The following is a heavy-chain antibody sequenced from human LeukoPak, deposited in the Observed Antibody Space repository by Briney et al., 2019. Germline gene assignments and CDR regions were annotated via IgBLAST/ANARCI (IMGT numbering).Heavy chain of an antibody. D-gene: IGHD3-16*01. V-gene: IGHV7-4-1*02. J-gene: IGHJ4*02. CDR3: ARHDNDDDFDY. CDR2: INMYTANP. CDR1: GYTFTRYA. Sequence: ASVKVSCKASGYTFTRYAINWLRQAPGQGLEWMGWINMYTANPAYAQGFTERFVYSLDTSVTTAYLQISNLKTEDTAVYYCARHDNDDDFDYWGQGTLVTVSS.